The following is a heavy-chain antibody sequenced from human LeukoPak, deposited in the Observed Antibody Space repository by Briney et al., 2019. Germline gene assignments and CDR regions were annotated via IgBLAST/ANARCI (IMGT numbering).Heavy chain of an antibody. CDR2: ISYDGSNK. V-gene: IGHV3-30*18. J-gene: IGHJ4*02. CDR3: AKGMSRPRFDY. CDR1: GFTFSSYG. Sequence: PGGSLRLSCAASGFTFSSYGMHWVRQAPGKGPEWVAVISYDGSNKYYADSVKGRFTISRDNSKNTLYLQMNSLRAEDTAVYYCAKGMSRPRFDYWGQGTLVTVSS. D-gene: IGHD2-2*01.